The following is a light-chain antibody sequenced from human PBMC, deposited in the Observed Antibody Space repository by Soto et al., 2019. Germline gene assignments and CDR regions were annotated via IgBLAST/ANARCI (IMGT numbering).Light chain of an antibody. J-gene: IGLJ1*01. Sequence: QSLLTQPASMSAPPAHSITISCSGPSSDDGGYTYVSWYQQHPGKAPKFIIYDVSNRPSGVSNRFSGSKSGNTASLTISGLQAEDEADYYCSSYTTSNTRQTVFGTGTKVTVL. CDR3: SSYTTSNTRQTV. CDR2: DVS. V-gene: IGLV2-14*01. CDR1: SSDDGGYTY.